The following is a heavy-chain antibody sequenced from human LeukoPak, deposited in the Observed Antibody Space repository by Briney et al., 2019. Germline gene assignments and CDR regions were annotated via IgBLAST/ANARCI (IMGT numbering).Heavy chain of an antibody. CDR2: VHLDGRT. Sequence: PSGTLSLTCGVSGGSVISTNWWTWVRQRPGKGLEWIGEVHLDGRTNYNPSLESRLTISVDLSENHVSLKLTSVTAADTAVYYCAREGGFYRPLDYSGQGTLVTVSS. V-gene: IGHV4-4*02. D-gene: IGHD3-3*01. CDR3: AREGGFYRPLDY. CDR1: GGSVISTNW. J-gene: IGHJ4*02.